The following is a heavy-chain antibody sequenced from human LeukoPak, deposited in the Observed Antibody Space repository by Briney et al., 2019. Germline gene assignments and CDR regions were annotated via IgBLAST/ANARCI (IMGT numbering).Heavy chain of an antibody. CDR2: ISGSGGST. Sequence: GGSLRLSCAASGFTFSSYAMSWVRQAPGKGLEWVSAISGSGGSTYYADSVKGRFTISRDNSKNTLYLQMNSLRAEDTAVYYCAKTLSTNDFWSGYPPYYFDYGGQGTLVTVSA. CDR1: GFTFSSYA. CDR3: AKTLSTNDFWSGYPPYYFDY. D-gene: IGHD3-3*01. V-gene: IGHV3-23*01. J-gene: IGHJ4*02.